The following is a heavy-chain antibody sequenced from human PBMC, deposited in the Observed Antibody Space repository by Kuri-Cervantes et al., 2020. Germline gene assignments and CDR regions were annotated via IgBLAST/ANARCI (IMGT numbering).Heavy chain of an antibody. CDR3: ATNTPRIAVAGTWVYYFDY. CDR1: GGTFSSYA. V-gene: IGHV1-8*02. J-gene: IGHJ4*02. CDR2: MNPNSGNT. Sequence: ASVKVSCKASGGTFSSYAISWVRQATGQGLEWMGWMNPNSGNTGYAQKFQGRVTMTEDTSTDTAYMELSSLRSEDTAVYYCATNTPRIAVAGTWVYYFDYWGQGTLVTVSS. D-gene: IGHD6-19*01.